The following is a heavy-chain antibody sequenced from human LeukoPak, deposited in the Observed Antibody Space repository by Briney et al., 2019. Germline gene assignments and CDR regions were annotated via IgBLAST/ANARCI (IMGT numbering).Heavy chain of an antibody. CDR1: GGSITSSY. Sequence: PAETLSLTCTVSGGSITSSYWSWIRQSPGKGLEWIGYIHYTGSTNYNPSLKSRVSMLIDTSKNQFSLKLSSVTAADTAVYYCARGRYSAGDNWFDPWGQGTLVTVSS. CDR3: ARGRYSAGDNWFDP. D-gene: IGHD3-9*01. CDR2: IHYTGST. J-gene: IGHJ5*02. V-gene: IGHV4-59*01.